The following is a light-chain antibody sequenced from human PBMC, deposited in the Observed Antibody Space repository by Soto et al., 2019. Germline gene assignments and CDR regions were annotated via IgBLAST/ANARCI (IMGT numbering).Light chain of an antibody. CDR2: DAS. J-gene: IGKJ5*01. CDR3: QQRSNWPPKIT. CDR1: QSVSIY. Sequence: EIVLAQSPATLSLSPGERSTLSWRASQSVSIYLAWYQQKPGQAPRLLIYDASNRATGIPARFSGSGSGTDFTLTISSLEPEDFAVYYCQQRSNWPPKITFGQGTRLEIK. V-gene: IGKV3-11*01.